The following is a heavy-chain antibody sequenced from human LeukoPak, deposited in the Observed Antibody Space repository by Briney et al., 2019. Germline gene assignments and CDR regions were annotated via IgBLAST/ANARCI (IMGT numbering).Heavy chain of an antibody. CDR3: ARGGKATVVTM. Sequence: PSETLSLTCTVSGGSINSYYWSWIRQPAGKGLEWIGRIYSSGSTNYNPSLKSRVSMSVDTSKNQFSLKLTSVTAADTAVYYCARGGKATVVTMWGQGILVSVSS. CDR2: IYSSGST. CDR1: GGSINSYY. D-gene: IGHD4-23*01. J-gene: IGHJ4*02. V-gene: IGHV4-4*07.